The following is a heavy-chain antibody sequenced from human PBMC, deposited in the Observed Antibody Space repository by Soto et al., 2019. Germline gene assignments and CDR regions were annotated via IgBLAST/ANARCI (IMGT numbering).Heavy chain of an antibody. CDR1: GGSVSSGSYA. CDR2: ISHSGRI. CDR3: ARVERGTATTVVDAFDI. D-gene: IGHD1-1*01. Sequence: PSGTLSLTCAVYGGSVSSGSYAWSWIRQPPGKGLEWIAEISHSGRIHFNPSLKSRVTISVDTSKNQFSLKMSSVTAADTALYYCARVERGTATTVVDAFDIWGQGTMVTVSS. V-gene: IGHV4-61*01. J-gene: IGHJ3*02.